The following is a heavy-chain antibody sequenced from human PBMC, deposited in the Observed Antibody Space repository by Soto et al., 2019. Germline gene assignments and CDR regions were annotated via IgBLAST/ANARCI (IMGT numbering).Heavy chain of an antibody. CDR2: IDSSGEK. CDR3: ARRHLAVAVSPWFDP. Sequence: QVTLKESGPVLVKPTETLTLRCTVSGLSITDSEMGVSWIRQPPGQPLQWLAHIDSSGEKSYRTSLKSRLALSKDTSKGQIVLTMTNMDPADTATYYCARRHLAVAVSPWFDPWGQGIPVTVSS. D-gene: IGHD6-19*01. J-gene: IGHJ5*02. CDR1: GLSITDSEMG. V-gene: IGHV2-26*01.